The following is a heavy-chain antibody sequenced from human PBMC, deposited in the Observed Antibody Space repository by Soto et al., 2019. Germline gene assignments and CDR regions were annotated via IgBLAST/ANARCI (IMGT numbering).Heavy chain of an antibody. J-gene: IGHJ6*02. Sequence: GVSVKVSCKASGGTFSSYAISWVRQAPGQGLEWMGGIIPIFGTANYAQKFQGRVTITADESTSTAYMELSSLRSEDTAVYYCATPTEAHSSSSDAVVHYYYYGMDVWGQGTTVTVSS. CDR2: IIPIFGTA. D-gene: IGHD6-13*01. CDR1: GGTFSSYA. V-gene: IGHV1-69*13. CDR3: ATPTEAHSSSSDAVVHYYYYGMDV.